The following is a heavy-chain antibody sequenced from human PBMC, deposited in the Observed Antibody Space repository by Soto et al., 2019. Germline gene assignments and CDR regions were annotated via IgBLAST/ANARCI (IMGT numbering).Heavy chain of an antibody. D-gene: IGHD3-10*01. CDR3: ARVRPSSGSYDY. CDR1: GFTFSSYS. J-gene: IGHJ4*02. V-gene: IGHV3-21*01. Sequence: GGSLRLSCAASGFTFSSYSMNWVRQAPGKGLEWVSSISSSSSYIYYADSVKGRFTISRDNAKNSLYLQMNSLRAEDTAVYYWARVRPSSGSYDYWGQGTLVTVS. CDR2: ISSSSSYI.